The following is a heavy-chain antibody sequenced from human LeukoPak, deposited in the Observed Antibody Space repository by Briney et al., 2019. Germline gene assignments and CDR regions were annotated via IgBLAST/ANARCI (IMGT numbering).Heavy chain of an antibody. Sequence: GASVKVSCMPSVYTFTVSYMHSGRQAPGQGLEWMGWINPNSGGTNYAQKFQGRVTMTRDTSISTAYMELSRLRSDDTAVYYCASVRFVHGVYVGYCQHSGQGTLVTVSS. CDR1: VYTFTVSY. J-gene: IGHJ1*01. D-gene: IGHD5/OR15-5a*01. CDR3: ASVRFVHGVYVGYCQH. V-gene: IGHV1-2*02. CDR2: INPNSGGT.